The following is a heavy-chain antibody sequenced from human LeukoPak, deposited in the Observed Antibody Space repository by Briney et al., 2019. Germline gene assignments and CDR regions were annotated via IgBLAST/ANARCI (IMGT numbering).Heavy chain of an antibody. CDR1: GASIITYY. V-gene: IGHV4-59*01. CDR2: IYYSGST. CDR3: ARVYGSGYDFRGAFDI. Sequence: SETLSLTCTVSGASIITYYWTWTRRPPGKDLEWIGYIYYSGSTNYNPSLKSRATISVDTSKNQFSLKLSSVTAADTAVYYCARVYGSGYDFRGAFDIWGQGTMVTVSS. J-gene: IGHJ3*02. D-gene: IGHD5-12*01.